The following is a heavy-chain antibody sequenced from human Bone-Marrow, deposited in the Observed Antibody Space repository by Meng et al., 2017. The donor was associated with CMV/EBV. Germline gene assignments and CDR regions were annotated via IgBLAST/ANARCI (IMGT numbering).Heavy chain of an antibody. V-gene: IGHV4-59*01. Sequence: SETLSLTCTGSGGSISSYYWSWIRQPPVKGLEWIGYIYYSGSTNYNPSLKSRVTISVDTSKNPFFLKLSSVTAADTAVYYCARGSDGSGRGFDPCGQGILVTASS. CDR2: IYYSGST. D-gene: IGHD3-10*01. J-gene: IGHJ5*02. CDR1: GGSISSYY. CDR3: ARGSDGSGRGFDP.